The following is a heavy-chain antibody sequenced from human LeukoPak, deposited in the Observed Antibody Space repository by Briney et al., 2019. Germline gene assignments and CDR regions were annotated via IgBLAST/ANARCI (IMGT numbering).Heavy chain of an antibody. CDR2: VDPEDGET. J-gene: IGHJ5*02. CDR3: VNSLRYFDWSFDP. V-gene: IGHV1-24*01. CDR1: GYALSELS. Sequence: ASVKVSCKAYGYALSELSMHWVRQAPGKGLKWMGGVDPEDGETIYSQNFQGRVIMTEDRSTDTAYMELSSLRSEDTAVYFCVNSLRYFDWSFDPWGQGTLVSVSS. D-gene: IGHD3-9*01.